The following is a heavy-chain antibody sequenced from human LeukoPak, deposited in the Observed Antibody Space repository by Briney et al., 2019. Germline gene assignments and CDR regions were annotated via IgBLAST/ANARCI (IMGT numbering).Heavy chain of an antibody. Sequence: ASVKVSCKTSGYTFSGYFIHWVRQAAGPGLEWMGRINSNSGATEYGQNFQGRVAMSRDTSISTASMELSWLTSDDTAVYYCARDLSSTPNWEFDYWGQGTLVTVSS. CDR1: GYTFSGYF. J-gene: IGHJ4*02. CDR2: INSNSGAT. D-gene: IGHD7-27*01. V-gene: IGHV1-2*06. CDR3: ARDLSSTPNWEFDY.